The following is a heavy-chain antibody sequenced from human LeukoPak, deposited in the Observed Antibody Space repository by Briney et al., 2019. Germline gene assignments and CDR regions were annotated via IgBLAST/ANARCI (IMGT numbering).Heavy chain of an antibody. V-gene: IGHV3-33*01. CDR2: IWYDGSNK. D-gene: IGHD6-6*01. Sequence: GRSLRLSCAASGFTFSSYGMHWVRQAPGKGLEGVAVIWYDGSNKYYADSVKGRFTISRDNSKNTLYLQMNSLRAEDTAVYYCARSSIAARIYYYYGMDVWGQGTTVTVSS. CDR3: ARSSIAARIYYYYGMDV. J-gene: IGHJ6*02. CDR1: GFTFSSYG.